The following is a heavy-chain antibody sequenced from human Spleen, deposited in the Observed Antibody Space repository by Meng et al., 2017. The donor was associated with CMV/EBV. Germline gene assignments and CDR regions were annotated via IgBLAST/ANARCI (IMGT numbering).Heavy chain of an antibody. D-gene: IGHD6-19*01. V-gene: IGHV1-2*06. CDR3: ASAVAANFRYFDF. CDR2: INPNSGAT. J-gene: IGHJ4*02. Sequence: KAAGKTFSGNYLHWVRQATGQKLEWRGRINPNSGATNYAEEFQGRVTITRDTSSITVYMELSRLRSDDTAMYFCASAVAANFRYFDFWGRGALVTVSS. CDR1: GKTFSGNY.